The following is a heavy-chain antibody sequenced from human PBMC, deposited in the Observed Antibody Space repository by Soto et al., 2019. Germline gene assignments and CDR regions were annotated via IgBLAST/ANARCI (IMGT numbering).Heavy chain of an antibody. CDR1: GGSISSGDYY. CDR2: TYYSRST. CDR3: ARELKGDSSGYHLSLNAFDI. D-gene: IGHD3-22*01. J-gene: IGHJ3*02. V-gene: IGHV4-30-4*02. Sequence: PSETLSLTSTVSGGSISSGDYYWSWIRQPPGKGLEWIGYTYYSRSTYNNPSLKSRVTIQVDTSKNQFSLKLSSVTAADTVVYDCARELKGDSSGYHLSLNAFDIWGHVTLVTVSS.